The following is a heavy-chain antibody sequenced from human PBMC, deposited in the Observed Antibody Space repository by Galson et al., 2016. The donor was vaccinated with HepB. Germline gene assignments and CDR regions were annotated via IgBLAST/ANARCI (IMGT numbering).Heavy chain of an antibody. J-gene: IGHJ6*02. CDR1: GDSVSSNSAA. CDR2: TYYRSKWYN. Sequence: CAISGDSVSSNSAAWNWIRQSPSRGLEWLGRTYYRSKWYNDYAVSVKSRIIVDPDTSKNQFSLQLNSVTPEDTAVYYCVEQRKGAPYGMDVWGQGTTVTVS. V-gene: IGHV6-1*01. D-gene: IGHD1/OR15-1a*01. CDR3: VEQRKGAPYGMDV.